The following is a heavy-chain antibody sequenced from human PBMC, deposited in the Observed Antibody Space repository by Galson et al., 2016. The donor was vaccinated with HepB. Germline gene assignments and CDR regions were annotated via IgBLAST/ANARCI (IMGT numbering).Heavy chain of an antibody. CDR2: INPNSGGT. D-gene: IGHD6-19*01. J-gene: IGHJ4*02. Sequence: SVKVSCKASGYTFNDYYIHWVRQAPGQGLEWMGWINPNSGGTTYALKFQGRVTMTRDTSISTAYMEVSGLKSDDTAVYYCARPNSSGFYRYWGQGTLVTVSS. V-gene: IGHV1-2*02. CDR3: ARPNSSGFYRY. CDR1: GYTFNDYY.